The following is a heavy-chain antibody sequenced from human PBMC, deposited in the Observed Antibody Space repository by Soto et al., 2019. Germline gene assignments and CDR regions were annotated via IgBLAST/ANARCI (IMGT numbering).Heavy chain of an antibody. CDR1: GFTFSSYA. V-gene: IGHV3-23*01. Sequence: EVQLLESGGALVQPGGSLRLSCAASGFTFSSYAMSWVRQAPGKGLEWVSSISASGDSTHNADSVKGRFAISRDNSKNTLDLQLNSLTADDTAVYYCAKGGLYNSSWYEGYWGQGPLVIVSS. J-gene: IGHJ4*02. CDR3: AKGGLYNSSWYEGY. CDR2: ISASGDST. D-gene: IGHD6-13*01.